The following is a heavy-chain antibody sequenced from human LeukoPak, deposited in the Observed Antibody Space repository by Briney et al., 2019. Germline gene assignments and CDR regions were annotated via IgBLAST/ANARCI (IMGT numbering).Heavy chain of an antibody. J-gene: IGHJ5*02. D-gene: IGHD6-6*01. V-gene: IGHV1-69*04. CDR3: ARDREYSSSPRFDP. CDR1: GGTFSSYA. Sequence: SVKVSCKASGGTFSSYAISWARQAPGQGLEWMGRIIPILGIANYAQKFQGRVTITADKSTSTAYMELSSLRSEDTAVYYCARDREYSSSPRFDPWGQGTLVTVSS. CDR2: IIPILGIA.